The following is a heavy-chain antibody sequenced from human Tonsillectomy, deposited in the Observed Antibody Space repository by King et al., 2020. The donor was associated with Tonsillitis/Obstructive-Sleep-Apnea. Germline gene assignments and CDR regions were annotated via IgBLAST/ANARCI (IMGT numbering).Heavy chain of an antibody. D-gene: IGHD1-1*01. CDR3: PVVLGTPCYYFDY. V-gene: IGHV3-49*04. J-gene: IGHJ4*02. CDR2: IRSKAYGGTT. Sequence: QLVQSGGGLVQPGRSLRLSCTASGFTFGDFGMSWVRQAPGKGLEWVGFIRSKAYGGTTEYAASVKGRSTISRDDSKSIAYLQMNSLKTEDTAVYYCPVVLGTPCYYFDYWGQGTQVTVSS. CDR1: GFTFGDFG.